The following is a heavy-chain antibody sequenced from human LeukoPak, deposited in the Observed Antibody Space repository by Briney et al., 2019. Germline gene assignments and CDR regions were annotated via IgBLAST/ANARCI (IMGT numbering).Heavy chain of an antibody. CDR3: AKHPKLGAEYYSYYMDV. Sequence: GGSLRLSCAASGFTFSSYAMSWVRQAPGKGREWVSAISGSGGSTYYADSVKGRFTISRDNSKNTLYLQMNSLRAEDTAVYYCAKHPKLGAEYYSYYMDVWGKGTAVTVSS. CDR2: ISGSGGST. CDR1: GFTFSSYA. V-gene: IGHV3-23*01. D-gene: IGHD1-26*01. J-gene: IGHJ6*03.